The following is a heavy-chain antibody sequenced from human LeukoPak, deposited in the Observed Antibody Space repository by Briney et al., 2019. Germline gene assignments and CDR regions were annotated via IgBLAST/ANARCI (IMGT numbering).Heavy chain of an antibody. Sequence: GGSLRLSCAASGFTFSSYSMNWVRQAPGKGLEWVSSVSSSSSYIYYADSVKGRFTISRDNAKNSLYLQMNSLRAEDTALYYCAKDIGAGSGSYRYYYYMDVWGKGTTVTISS. V-gene: IGHV3-21*04. CDR3: AKDIGAGSGSYRYYYYMDV. CDR1: GFTFSSYS. CDR2: VSSSSSYI. D-gene: IGHD3-10*01. J-gene: IGHJ6*03.